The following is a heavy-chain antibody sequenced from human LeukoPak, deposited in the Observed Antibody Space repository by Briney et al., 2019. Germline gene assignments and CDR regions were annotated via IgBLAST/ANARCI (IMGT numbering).Heavy chain of an antibody. CDR1: GGSISSSSYY. Sequence: SETLSLTCTVSGGSISSSSYYWGWIRQPPGKGLEWIGSIYYSGSTYYNPSLKSRVTISVDTSKIQFSLKLSSVTAADTAVYYCARGVDVLLWFGELPPNVYFDYWGQGTLVTVSS. D-gene: IGHD3-10*01. CDR2: IYYSGST. V-gene: IGHV4-39*01. CDR3: ARGVDVLLWFGELPPNVYFDY. J-gene: IGHJ4*02.